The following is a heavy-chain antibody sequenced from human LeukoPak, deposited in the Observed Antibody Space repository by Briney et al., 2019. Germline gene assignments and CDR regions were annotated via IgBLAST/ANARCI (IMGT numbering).Heavy chain of an antibody. D-gene: IGHD3-22*01. CDR2: IIPIFGTA. V-gene: IGHV1-69*05. J-gene: IGHJ4*02. CDR3: ARGLDYYDSSGYLDY. CDR1: GGTFSSYA. Sequence: ASVKVSCKASGGTFSSYAISWVRQAPGQGLEWMGGIIPIFGTANYAQKFQGRVTITTDESTSTANMELSSLRSEDTAVYYCARGLDYYDSSGYLDYWGQGTLVTVSS.